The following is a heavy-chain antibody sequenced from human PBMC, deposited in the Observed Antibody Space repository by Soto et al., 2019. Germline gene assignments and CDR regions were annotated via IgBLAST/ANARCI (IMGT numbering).Heavy chain of an antibody. CDR2: ISNDGNK. J-gene: IGHJ1*01. D-gene: IGHD3-22*01. CDR1: GFIFSSYV. Sequence: QVQLVESGGDVVQPGRSLRLSCAASGFIFSSYVIHWVRQGPGKGLEWVAQISNDGNKHYADSVKDRFTISRDNSKNKLDLEMNSLRAEDTGIYYCAREDESSGYAGTFHHWGQGTLVTVSP. CDR3: AREDESSGYAGTFHH. V-gene: IGHV3-30-3*01.